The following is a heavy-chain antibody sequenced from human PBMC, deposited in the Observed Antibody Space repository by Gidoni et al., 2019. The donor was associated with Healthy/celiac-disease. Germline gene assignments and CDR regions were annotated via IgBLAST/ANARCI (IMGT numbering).Heavy chain of an antibody. CDR2: IWYDGSNK. V-gene: IGHV3-33*01. D-gene: IGHD1-26*01. CDR1: GFTFSSYG. Sequence: QVQLVESGGGVVQPGRSLRLSCAAAGFTFSSYGMHWVRQAPGKGLEWVAVIWYDGSNKYYADSVKGRFTISRDNSKNTLYLQMNSLRAEDTAVYYCARDFRVGATDYYYYYYMDVWGKGTTVTVSS. J-gene: IGHJ6*03. CDR3: ARDFRVGATDYYYYYYMDV.